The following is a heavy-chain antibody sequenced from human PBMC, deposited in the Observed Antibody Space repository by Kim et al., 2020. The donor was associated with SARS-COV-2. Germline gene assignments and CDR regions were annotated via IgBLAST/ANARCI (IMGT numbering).Heavy chain of an antibody. CDR3: FKGHRALDS. CDR1: GFSFSDNY. V-gene: IGHV3-72*01. J-gene: IGHJ4*02. Sequence: GGSLRLSCVASGFSFSDNYMDWVRQAPGKGLEWVGRIRNKPNSYTTEYAPSVKGRFTVSRDDSKNSLYLQMDSLKPEDTAMYYCFKGHRALDSWGQGTLVTVSS. CDR2: IRNKPNSYTT.